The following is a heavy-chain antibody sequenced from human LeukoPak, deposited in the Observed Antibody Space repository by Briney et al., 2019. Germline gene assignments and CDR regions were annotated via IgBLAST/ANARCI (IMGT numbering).Heavy chain of an antibody. J-gene: IGHJ5*02. D-gene: IGHD2-15*01. CDR2: IRSNGRDT. CDR3: AKGGYTTCFDP. Sequence: GGSLRLSCAASGFTFRDYSMSWVRQAPGKGLEWVSNIRSNGRDTYYTDSVKGRFTISRDNSKNTVYLQMNSLRAEDTAVYSCAKGGYTTCFDPWGQGTLVTVSS. V-gene: IGHV3-23*05. CDR1: GFTFRDYS.